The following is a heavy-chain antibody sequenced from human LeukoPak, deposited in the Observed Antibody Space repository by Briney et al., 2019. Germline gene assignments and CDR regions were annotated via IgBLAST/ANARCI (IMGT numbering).Heavy chain of an antibody. D-gene: IGHD2-2*01. Sequence: SETQSLTCTVSGYSISIVYYWGSIRQPPGKGVEWIWMIYHIGRPYYTPSLKSRVTISVDTSNNQFSLKLSPVTAADTAVYYCARRVKWGVVVPVLYYFDYWGQGSLVGVSS. V-gene: IGHV4-38-2*02. J-gene: IGHJ4*02. CDR2: IYHIGRP. CDR3: ARRVKWGVVVPVLYYFDY. CDR1: GYSISIVYY.